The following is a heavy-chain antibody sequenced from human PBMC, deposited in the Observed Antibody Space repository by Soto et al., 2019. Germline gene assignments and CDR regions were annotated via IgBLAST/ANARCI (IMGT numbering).Heavy chain of an antibody. J-gene: IGHJ4*02. D-gene: IGHD3-10*01. Sequence: SETLSLTCTVSGGSIRSYFWTWIRQPPGKGLQWIGYADYFGSTNYSPSLKSRVTISLDTSKNQFSLKLHSVTAADTAVYYCARQSYGEIFDHWGQGAQVTVSS. CDR3: ARQSYGEIFDH. CDR1: GGSIRSYF. CDR2: ADYFGST. V-gene: IGHV4-59*08.